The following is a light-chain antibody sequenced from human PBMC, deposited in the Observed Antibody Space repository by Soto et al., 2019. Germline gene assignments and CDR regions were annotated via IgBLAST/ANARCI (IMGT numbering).Light chain of an antibody. CDR2: GAS. CDR3: QQYKNWPL. CDR1: HSVNSH. J-gene: IGKJ5*01. Sequence: MMMTQSPATLSVSPGERVTLSCRTSHSVNSHVAWYQQKPGQAPRLLLYGASTRATGIPVRFSGSGFGTEFTLTISSLQSEDFAVYYRQQYKNWPLFGQGTRLEI. V-gene: IGKV3-15*01.